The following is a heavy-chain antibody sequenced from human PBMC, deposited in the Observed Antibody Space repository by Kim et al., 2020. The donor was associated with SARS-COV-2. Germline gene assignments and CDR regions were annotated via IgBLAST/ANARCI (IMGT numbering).Heavy chain of an antibody. CDR2: IYSGGST. V-gene: IGHV3-53*01. CDR3: ARDPYDSTRYFDL. J-gene: IGHJ2*01. Sequence: GGSLRLSCAASGFTVSSNYMSWVRQAPGKGLEWVSVIYSGGSTYYADSVKGRFTISRDNSKNTLYLQMNSLRAEDTAVYYCARDPYDSTRYFDLWGRGTLVTVSS. D-gene: IGHD3-22*01. CDR1: GFTVSSNY.